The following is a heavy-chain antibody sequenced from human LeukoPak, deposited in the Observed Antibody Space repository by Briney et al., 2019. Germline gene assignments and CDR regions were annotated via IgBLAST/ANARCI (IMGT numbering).Heavy chain of an antibody. J-gene: IGHJ4*02. D-gene: IGHD3-22*01. V-gene: IGHV3-23*01. Sequence: GGSPRLSCAASGFTFNSYAMSWVRQAPGKGLEWVSAISGSGGSTYYADSVKGRFTISRDNSKNTLYLQMNSLRAEDTAVYYCAKDSGAYYYDSSGYFWGQGTLVTVSS. CDR2: ISGSGGST. CDR3: AKDSGAYYYDSSGYF. CDR1: GFTFNSYA.